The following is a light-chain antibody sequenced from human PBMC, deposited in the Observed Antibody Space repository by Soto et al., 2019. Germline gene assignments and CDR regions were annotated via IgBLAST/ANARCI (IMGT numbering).Light chain of an antibody. CDR1: QSISSY. J-gene: IGKJ1*01. CDR3: QQYNSYSPT. V-gene: IGKV1-39*01. Sequence: IQITKSPSCLSPSVGDTLAITCRASQSISSYLNWYQQKQGKATKLRIDAASSLQSGVPSRFSGSGAETEFTLTISGLKPGDSATYYCQQYNSYSPTFGQGTKVEIK. CDR2: AAS.